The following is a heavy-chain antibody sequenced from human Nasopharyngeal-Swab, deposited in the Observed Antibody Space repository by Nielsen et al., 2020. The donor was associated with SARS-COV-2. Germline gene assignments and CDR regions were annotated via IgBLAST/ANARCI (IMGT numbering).Heavy chain of an antibody. CDR1: GFTFSSYA. Sequence: GGSLRLSCAASGFTFSSYAMSWVRQAPGKRLEWVSAISGSGGSTYYADSVKGRFTISRDNSKNTLYLQMNSLRAEDTAVYYCAKSSRIVVVPAAKWFDPWGQGTLVTVSS. CDR3: AKSSRIVVVPAAKWFDP. CDR2: ISGSGGST. V-gene: IGHV3-23*01. D-gene: IGHD2-2*01. J-gene: IGHJ5*02.